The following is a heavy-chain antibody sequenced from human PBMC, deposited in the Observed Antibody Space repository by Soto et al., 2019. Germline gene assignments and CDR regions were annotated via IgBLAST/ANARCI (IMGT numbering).Heavy chain of an antibody. Sequence: EVQLVESGGGLVQPGGSLRLSCAASGFTFSSSSMNWVRQAPGKGLEWVSYISGGGGTIYYADSVKGRFTISRDNAKNSLCLQMNSLRDEDTAGYYCARGGGGSGNYYIDWGQGTLVTFSS. CDR2: ISGGGGTI. CDR1: GFTFSSSS. D-gene: IGHD3-10*01. J-gene: IGHJ4*02. V-gene: IGHV3-48*02. CDR3: ARGGGGSGNYYID.